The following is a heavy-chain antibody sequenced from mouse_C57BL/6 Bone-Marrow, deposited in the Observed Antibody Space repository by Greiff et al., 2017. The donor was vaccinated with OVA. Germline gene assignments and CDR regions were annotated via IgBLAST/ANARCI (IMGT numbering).Heavy chain of an antibody. CDR2: IWRGGST. D-gene: IGHD2-4*01. CDR3: ANDYQFAY. V-gene: IGHV2-5*01. J-gene: IGHJ3*01. Sequence: VKLMESGPGLVQPSQCLSITCTASGFSLTSYGVHWVRQSPGKGLEWLGVIWRGGSTDYNAAFMSRLNITKDNSQRQVFFLMNSLQADDTAIYDCANDYQFAYWGQGTLVTVSA. CDR1: GFSLTSYG.